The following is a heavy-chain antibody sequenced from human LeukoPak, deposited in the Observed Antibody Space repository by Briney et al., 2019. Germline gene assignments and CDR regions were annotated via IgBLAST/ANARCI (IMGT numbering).Heavy chain of an antibody. Sequence: GGSLRLSCATSGFPFSYYSMNWVRQAPGKGLEWVSYISSAADSIYCADSVKGRFTISKDDDKNALYLQMNNLRAEDTAVYYCARDHNYCSSDRCYDAFDIWGQGTMVTVSS. D-gene: IGHD2-15*01. J-gene: IGHJ3*02. CDR1: GFPFSYYS. CDR2: ISSAADSI. V-gene: IGHV3-48*01. CDR3: ARDHNYCSSDRCYDAFDI.